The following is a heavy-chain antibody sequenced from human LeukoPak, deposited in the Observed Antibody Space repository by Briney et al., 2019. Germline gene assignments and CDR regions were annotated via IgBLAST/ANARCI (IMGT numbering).Heavy chain of an antibody. CDR1: GFTFSSYW. CDR3: ARGKVGANHGDYYGMDV. D-gene: IGHD1-26*01. Sequence: GGSLRLSCAASGFTFSSYWMSWVRQAPGKGLEWVANIKQDGSEKYYVDSVKGRFTISRDNAKNSLYLQMNSLRAEDTAVYYCARGKVGANHGDYYGMDVWGQGTTVTVSS. CDR2: IKQDGSEK. V-gene: IGHV3-7*01. J-gene: IGHJ6*02.